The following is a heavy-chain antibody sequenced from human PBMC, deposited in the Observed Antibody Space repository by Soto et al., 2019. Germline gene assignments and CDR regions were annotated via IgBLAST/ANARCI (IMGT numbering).Heavy chain of an antibody. Sequence: VQLLESGGGLVQPGGSLTLSCTASGSTSSNYAMNWVRQAPGQGLEWVSAISGSGDTTYYAASVKGRFTISRENSKNTRYLQMNSLSTEDTDVYYCAGPYYYDSGSFLDYWGQGTLVTVSS. CDR1: GSTSSNYA. J-gene: IGHJ4*02. CDR3: AGPYYYDSGSFLDY. V-gene: IGHV3-23*01. CDR2: ISGSGDTT. D-gene: IGHD3-10*01.